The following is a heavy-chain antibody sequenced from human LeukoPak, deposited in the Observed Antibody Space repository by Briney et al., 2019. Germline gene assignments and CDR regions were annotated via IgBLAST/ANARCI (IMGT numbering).Heavy chain of an antibody. CDR3: ARVHVRFSTGWYEDY. D-gene: IGHD2-2*01. CDR1: GGSISSGSYY. J-gene: IGHJ4*02. Sequence: SETLSLTCTVSGGSISSGSYYWSWIRQPPGKGLEWIGYIYHSGTTYYNPSLKSRVTISVDRSKNQFSLKLSSVTAADTAVYYCARVHVRFSTGWYEDYWGQGTLVTVSS. CDR2: IYHSGTT. V-gene: IGHV4-30-2*01.